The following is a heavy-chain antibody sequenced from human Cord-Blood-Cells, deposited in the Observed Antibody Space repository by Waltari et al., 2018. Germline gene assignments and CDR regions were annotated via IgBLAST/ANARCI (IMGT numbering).Heavy chain of an antibody. CDR2: INPNSGGT. CDR1: GYTFTGYY. J-gene: IGHJ4*02. Sequence: QVQLVQSGAEVKKPGASVKVSCKASGYTFTGYYMHWVRQAPGQGLEWMGWINPNSGGTNDAQKFQGRVTMTRDTSISTAYMELSRLRSDDTAVYYCARGIYNWNYVDYWGQGTLVTVSS. D-gene: IGHD1-20*01. CDR3: ARGIYNWNYVDY. V-gene: IGHV1-2*02.